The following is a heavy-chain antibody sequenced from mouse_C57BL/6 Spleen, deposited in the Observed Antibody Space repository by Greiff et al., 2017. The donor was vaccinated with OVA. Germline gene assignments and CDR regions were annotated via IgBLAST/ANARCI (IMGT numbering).Heavy chain of an antibody. CDR3: AREDDGYYVPYWYFDV. J-gene: IGHJ1*03. CDR1: GFTFSSYA. CDR2: ISDGGSYT. Sequence: DVHLVESGGGLVKPGGSLKLSCAASGFTFSSYAMSWVRQTPEKRLEWVATISDGGSYTYYPDNVKGRFTISRDNAKNNLYLQMSHLKSEDTAMYYCAREDDGYYVPYWYFDVWGTGTTVTVSS. V-gene: IGHV5-4*01. D-gene: IGHD2-3*01.